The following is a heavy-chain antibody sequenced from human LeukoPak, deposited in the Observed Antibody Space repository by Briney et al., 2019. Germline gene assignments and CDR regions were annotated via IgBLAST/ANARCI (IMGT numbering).Heavy chain of an antibody. CDR2: FDPEDGET. CDR3: ATEGSRYCSGGSCYP. CDR1: GYTLTELS. Sequence: ASVTVSCMVSGYTLTELSMHWVRQAPGKGLEWMGGFDPEDGETIYAQKFQGRVTMTEDTSTDTAYMELSSLRSEDTAVYYCATEGSRYCSGGSCYPWGQGTLVTVSS. J-gene: IGHJ5*02. V-gene: IGHV1-24*01. D-gene: IGHD2-15*01.